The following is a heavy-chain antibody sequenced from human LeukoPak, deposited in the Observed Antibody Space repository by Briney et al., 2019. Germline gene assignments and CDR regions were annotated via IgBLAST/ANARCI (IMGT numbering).Heavy chain of an antibody. CDR3: ARGMGSGSYSAADYFDY. D-gene: IGHD3-22*01. CDR2: MNPNSGTT. Sequence: GASVKVSCKASGYTFTSYDINWVRQATGQGLEWMGWMNPNSGTTGYAQKFQGRVTMTRNTSISTAYMELRSLRSDDTAGYHCARGMGSGSYSAADYFDYWGQGTRVTVSS. V-gene: IGHV1-8*01. J-gene: IGHJ4*02. CDR1: GYTFTSYD.